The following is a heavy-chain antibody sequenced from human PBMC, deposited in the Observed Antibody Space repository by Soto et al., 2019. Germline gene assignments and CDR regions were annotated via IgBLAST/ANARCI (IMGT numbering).Heavy chain of an antibody. J-gene: IGHJ5*02. V-gene: IGHV4-34*01. Sequence: QVQLQQWGAGLLKPSETLSLTCAVYGGSFSGYYWSWIRQPPGKGLEWIGEINHSGSTNYNPSLKSRVTISVDTSKNQFSLKLSSVTAADTAVYYCATGIAARNWFDPWCQGTLVTVSS. CDR1: GGSFSGYY. CDR2: INHSGST. D-gene: IGHD6-13*01. CDR3: ATGIAARNWFDP.